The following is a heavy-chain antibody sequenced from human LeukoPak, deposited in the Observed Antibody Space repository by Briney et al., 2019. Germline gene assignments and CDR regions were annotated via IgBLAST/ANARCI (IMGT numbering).Heavy chain of an antibody. V-gene: IGHV1-8*03. D-gene: IGHD3-22*01. CDR3: ARGPGLNYYDSSPRDY. CDR1: GYTFTSYD. Sequence: GASVKVSCKASGYTFTSYDINWVRQATGQGLEWMGWMNPNSGNTGYAQKFQGRVTITRNTSISTAYMELSSLRSEDTAVYYCARGPGLNYYDSSPRDYWGQGTLVTVSS. CDR2: MNPNSGNT. J-gene: IGHJ4*02.